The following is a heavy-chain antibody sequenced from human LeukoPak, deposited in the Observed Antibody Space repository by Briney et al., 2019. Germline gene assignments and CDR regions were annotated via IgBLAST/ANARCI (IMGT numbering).Heavy chain of an antibody. Sequence: GESLKISCKGSGYSFTTYWISWVRQMPGKGLEWMGRIDPSDSYTIYGPSFQGHVAISADKSIDTAYLQWSGLKASDTAMYYCARHENIFSAFDIWGQGTMVTVSS. D-gene: IGHD3-9*01. CDR1: GYSFTTYW. V-gene: IGHV5-10-1*01. CDR3: ARHENIFSAFDI. J-gene: IGHJ3*02. CDR2: IDPSDSYT.